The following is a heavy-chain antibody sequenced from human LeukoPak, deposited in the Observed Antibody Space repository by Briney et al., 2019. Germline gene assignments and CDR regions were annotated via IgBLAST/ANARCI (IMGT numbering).Heavy chain of an antibody. CDR1: GFTFSSYA. Sequence: GGSLRLSCAASGFTFSSYAMSWVRQAPGKGLEWVSAISGSGGSTYYADSVKGRFTISRDNSKNTLYLQMNSLRAEDTAVYYCAKEPVVPAAIPYYFDYWGQGTLVTVSS. CDR2: ISGSGGST. CDR3: AKEPVVPAAIPYYFDY. J-gene: IGHJ4*02. V-gene: IGHV3-23*01. D-gene: IGHD2-2*02.